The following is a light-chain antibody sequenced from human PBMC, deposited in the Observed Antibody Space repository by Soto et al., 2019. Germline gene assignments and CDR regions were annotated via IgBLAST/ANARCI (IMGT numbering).Light chain of an antibody. V-gene: IGLV2-23*01. CDR2: EGS. J-gene: IGLJ3*02. Sequence: QSVLTQPASVSGSPGQSITISCTGTSNDVGTYNLVSWYQQYPGKAPKLLIFEGSKRPSGVSNRFSGSKSGNTASLTISGLQAEDEADYYCSSYAGSSIGVFGGGTKLTVL. CDR3: SSYAGSSIGV. CDR1: SNDVGTYNL.